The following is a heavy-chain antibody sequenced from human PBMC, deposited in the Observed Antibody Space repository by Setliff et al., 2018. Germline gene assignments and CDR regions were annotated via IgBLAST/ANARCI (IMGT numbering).Heavy chain of an antibody. CDR2: INSGGSLI. V-gene: IGHV3-48*03. D-gene: IGHD2-15*01. CDR1: GFTFSNYE. CDR3: ARKGFCSGGSCVTLYYFDY. Sequence: PGGSLRLSCAASGFTFSNYEMNWVRQAPGKGLEWVSYINSGGSLIYYADSVKGRFTISRDNAKSSLYLQMNSLRAEDTAVYYCARKGFCSGGSCVTLYYFDYWGRGTLVTVSS. J-gene: IGHJ4*02.